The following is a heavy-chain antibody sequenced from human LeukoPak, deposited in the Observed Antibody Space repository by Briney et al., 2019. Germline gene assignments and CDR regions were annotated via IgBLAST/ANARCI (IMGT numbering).Heavy chain of an antibody. J-gene: IGHJ4*02. V-gene: IGHV1-3*01. CDR2: INAGNGNT. CDR1: GYTFTSYA. Sequence: ASVKVSCKASGYTFTSYAMHWVRQAPGQRLEWMGWINAGNGNTKYSQKFQGRVTMTTDTSTSTAYMELRSLRSDDTAVYYCARDWSPDIVATNYYFDYWGQGTLVTVSS. CDR3: ARDWSPDIVATNYYFDY. D-gene: IGHD5-12*01.